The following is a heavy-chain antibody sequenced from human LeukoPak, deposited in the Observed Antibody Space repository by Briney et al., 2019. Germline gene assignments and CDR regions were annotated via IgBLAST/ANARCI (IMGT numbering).Heavy chain of an antibody. Sequence: ASVKVSCKASGYTFTSYGISWVRQAPGQGLEWMGVINPSGGSTRYAQKFQDRVTMTRDMSTSTVYMELSSLRSEDTAVYYCAREGVSGSYLEYWGQGTLVTVSS. J-gene: IGHJ4*02. CDR2: INPSGGST. D-gene: IGHD1-26*01. CDR3: AREGVSGSYLEY. V-gene: IGHV1-46*01. CDR1: GYTFTSYG.